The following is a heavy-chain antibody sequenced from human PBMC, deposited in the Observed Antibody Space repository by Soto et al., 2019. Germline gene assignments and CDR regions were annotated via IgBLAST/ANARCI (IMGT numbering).Heavy chain of an antibody. CDR3: AKSAGGISSSSPYYYYYMDV. J-gene: IGHJ6*03. CDR2: ISGSGGST. CDR1: GFTFSSYA. D-gene: IGHD6-6*01. V-gene: IGHV3-23*01. Sequence: GGSLRLSCAASGFTFSSYAMSWVRQAPGKGLEWVSAISGSGGSTYYADSVKGRFTISRDNSKNTLYLQMNSLRAEDTAVYYCAKSAGGISSSSPYYYYYMDVWGKGTTVTVSS.